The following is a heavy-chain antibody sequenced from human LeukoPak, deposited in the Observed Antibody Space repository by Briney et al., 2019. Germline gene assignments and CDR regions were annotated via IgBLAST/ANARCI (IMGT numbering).Heavy chain of an antibody. D-gene: IGHD3-10*01. CDR1: GFTFSSHA. CDR3: ARGHGSGSYYSPFDY. J-gene: IGHJ4*02. CDR2: ISSSGSTI. V-gene: IGHV3-48*04. Sequence: GGSLRLSCAASGFTFSSHAMSWVRQAPGKGLEWVSYISSSGSTIYYADSVKGRFTISRDNAKNSLYLQMNSLRAEDTAVYYCARGHGSGSYYSPFDYWGQGTLITVSS.